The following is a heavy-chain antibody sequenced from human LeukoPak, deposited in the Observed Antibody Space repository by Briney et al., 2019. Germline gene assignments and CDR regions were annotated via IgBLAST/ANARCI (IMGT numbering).Heavy chain of an antibody. CDR1: GYTFSSYA. V-gene: IGHV7-4-1*02. D-gene: IGHD6-13*01. CDR3: VRDSYSSSQSPRWFDH. J-gene: IGHJ5*02. CDR2: INTNTGNP. Sequence: ASVKVSCKASGYTFSSYAMNWVRQAPGQGLEWMGRINTNTGNPTYAQGFTGRFVFSLDTSVSTAYLQISSLKAEDTAVYYCVRDSYSSSQSPRWFDHWGQGTLVTVSS.